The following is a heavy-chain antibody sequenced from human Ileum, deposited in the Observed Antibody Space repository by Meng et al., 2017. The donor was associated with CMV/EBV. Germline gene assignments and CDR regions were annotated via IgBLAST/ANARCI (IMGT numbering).Heavy chain of an antibody. D-gene: IGHD3-16*01. CDR3: ARQGGVVGWFDP. V-gene: IGHV5-51*01. J-gene: IGHJ5*02. CDR1: GYSFTSFW. Sequence: KVSCKGSGYSFTSFWIGWVRQMPGKGLEWMGIIFPDDSHTRYSPSFQGQVTISADKSISTAYLQWSSLKAPDTAMYYCARQGGVVGWFDPWGQGTLVTVSS. CDR2: IFPDDSHT.